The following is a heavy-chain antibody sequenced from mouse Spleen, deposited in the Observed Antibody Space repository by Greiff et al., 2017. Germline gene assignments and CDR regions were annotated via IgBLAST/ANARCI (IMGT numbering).Heavy chain of an antibody. Sequence: QVQLQQPGAELVKPGASVKLSCKASGYTFTSYWMHWVKQRPGQGLEWIGMIHPNSGSTNYNEKFKSKATLTVDKSSSTAYMQLSSLTSEDSAVYYCARRASSGSSSAWFAYWGQGTLVTVSA. CDR3: ARRASSGSSSAWFAY. CDR2: IHPNSGST. D-gene: IGHD1-1*01. V-gene: IGHV1-64*01. J-gene: IGHJ3*01. CDR1: GYTFTSYW.